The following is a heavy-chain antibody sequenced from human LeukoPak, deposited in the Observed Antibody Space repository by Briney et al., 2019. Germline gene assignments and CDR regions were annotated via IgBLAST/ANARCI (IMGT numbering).Heavy chain of an antibody. V-gene: IGHV3-23*01. CDR2: ISGSGGST. CDR1: GFTFSSYA. D-gene: IGHD2-15*01. CDR3: ARGIKNYYGVDV. J-gene: IGHJ6*02. Sequence: PGGSLRLSCAASGFTFSSYAMRWVRQAPGKGLEWVSAISGSGGSTYYADSVKGRFTISRDNAKNTVYLHMNSLRGEDAAVYYWARGIKNYYGVDVWGQGTTVTVSS.